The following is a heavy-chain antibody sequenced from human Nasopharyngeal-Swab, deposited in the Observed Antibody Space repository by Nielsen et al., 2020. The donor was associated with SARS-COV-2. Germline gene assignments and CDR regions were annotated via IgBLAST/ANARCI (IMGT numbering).Heavy chain of an antibody. J-gene: IGHJ6*02. CDR2: ISGSGGST. D-gene: IGHD3-10*01. Sequence: GESLKISCAASGIPFSSYAMSWVRQAPGKGLEWVSAISGSGGSTYYADSVKGRFTISRDNSKNTLYLQMNSLRAEDTAVYYCAKDVRGSGSLGCMDVWGQGTTVTVSS. CDR1: GIPFSSYA. CDR3: AKDVRGSGSLGCMDV. V-gene: IGHV3-23*01.